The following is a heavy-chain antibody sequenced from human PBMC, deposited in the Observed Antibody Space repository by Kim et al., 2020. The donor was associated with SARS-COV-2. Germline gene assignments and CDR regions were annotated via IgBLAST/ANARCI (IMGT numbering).Heavy chain of an antibody. CDR3: ARAPRYYYDSSGYYAFWFDP. CDR2: IYYSGST. J-gene: IGHJ5*02. V-gene: IGHV4-31*03. Sequence: SETLSLTSTVSGGSISSGGYYWSWIRQHPGKGLEWIGYIYYSGSTYYNPSLKSRVTISVDMSKNQFSLKLSSVTAADTAVYYCARAPRYYYDSSGYYAFWFDPWGQGTLVTVSS. D-gene: IGHD3-22*01. CDR1: GGSISSGGYY.